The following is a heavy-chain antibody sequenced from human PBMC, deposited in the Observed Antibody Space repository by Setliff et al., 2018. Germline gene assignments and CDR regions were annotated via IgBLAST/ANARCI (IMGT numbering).Heavy chain of an antibody. CDR1: GGSVRGYY. D-gene: IGHD1-26*01. V-gene: IGHV4-59*02. Sequence: SETLSFTCTVSGGSVRGYYWSWIRQPPGKGLEFIGYVYYSGSTNYNPSLKSRVTISGDTSKNQVSLRLSSVTAADTAVYYCATRKSSGRLYYMDVWGKGTTVTVSS. J-gene: IGHJ6*03. CDR2: VYYSGST. CDR3: ATRKSSGRLYYMDV.